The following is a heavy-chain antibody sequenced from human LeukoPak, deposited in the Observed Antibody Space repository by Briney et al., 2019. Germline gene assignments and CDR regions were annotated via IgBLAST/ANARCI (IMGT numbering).Heavy chain of an antibody. Sequence: GGSLRLSCAASGFTFSDYYMSWIRQAPGKGLEWVSYISSSGSTIYYADSVKGRFTISRDNAKNSLYLQMNSLRAEDTAVYYCARVPVDENYYYYYGMDVWGQGTTVTVSS. V-gene: IGHV3-11*01. CDR2: ISSSGSTI. CDR1: GFTFSDYY. CDR3: ARVPVDENYYYYYGMDV. D-gene: IGHD3-9*01. J-gene: IGHJ6*02.